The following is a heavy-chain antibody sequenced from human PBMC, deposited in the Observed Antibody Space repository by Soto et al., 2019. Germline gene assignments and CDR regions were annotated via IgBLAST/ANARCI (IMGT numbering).Heavy chain of an antibody. Sequence: QVQLVQSGAEVKKPGSSVKVSCKASGGTFSSYTINWVRQAPGQGLEWMGRIIPILGIANYAQKFQGRVTITAHKSTSTAYMELSSLRSEDTAVYYCARSTDYCAYVDYFDYWGQGTLVTVCS. CDR3: ARSTDYCAYVDYFDY. D-gene: IGHD4-17*01. J-gene: IGHJ4*02. CDR1: GGTFSSYT. CDR2: IIPILGIA. V-gene: IGHV1-69*02.